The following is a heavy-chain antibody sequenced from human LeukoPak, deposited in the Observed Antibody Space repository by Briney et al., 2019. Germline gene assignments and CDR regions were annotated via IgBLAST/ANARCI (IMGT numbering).Heavy chain of an antibody. D-gene: IGHD6-19*01. CDR3: ARDAFLSSGWYYPYYFDY. Sequence: ASVKVSCTASGYTFTSYAMHWVRQAPGQRLEWMGWINAGNGNTKYSQKFQGRVTITRDTSASTAYMELSSLRSEDTAVYYCARDAFLSSGWYYPYYFDYWGQGTLVTVSS. CDR2: INAGNGNT. V-gene: IGHV1-3*01. CDR1: GYTFTSYA. J-gene: IGHJ4*02.